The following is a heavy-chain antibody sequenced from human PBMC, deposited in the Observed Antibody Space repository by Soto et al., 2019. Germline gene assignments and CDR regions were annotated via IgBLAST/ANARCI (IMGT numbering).Heavy chain of an antibody. CDR2: IYYSGST. J-gene: IGHJ6*02. Sequence: SETLSLTCTVSGGSISSYYWSWIRQPPGKGLKWIGYIYYSGSTNYNPSLKSRVTISVDTSKNQFSLKLSSVTAADTAVYYCARAPLLGWMDVWGQGTTVTVSS. D-gene: IGHD3-10*01. CDR3: ARAPLLGWMDV. V-gene: IGHV4-59*01. CDR1: GGSISSYY.